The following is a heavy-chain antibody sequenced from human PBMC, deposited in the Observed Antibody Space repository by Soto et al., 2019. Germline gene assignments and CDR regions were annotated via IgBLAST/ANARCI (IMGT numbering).Heavy chain of an antibody. Sequence: QVQRVESGGGVVQPGRSLRLSCKAYGFTFSNSGMHWVRQAPGKGLEWVAVIWHDGSHKYYADSVKGRFTISRDNSDSTVFLQMNPLRAEDTAVYYCARDQREKWFGELDFDYWGKGTLVTVSS. CDR3: ARDQREKWFGELDFDY. V-gene: IGHV3-33*01. J-gene: IGHJ4*02. CDR1: GFTFSNSG. CDR2: IWHDGSHK. D-gene: IGHD3-10*01.